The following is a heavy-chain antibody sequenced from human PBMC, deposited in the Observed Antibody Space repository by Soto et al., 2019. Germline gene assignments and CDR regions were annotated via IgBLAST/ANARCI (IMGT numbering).Heavy chain of an antibody. V-gene: IGHV4-31*03. D-gene: IGHD3-10*01. CDR2: IYYSGST. J-gene: IGHJ4*02. Sequence: PSETLSLTCTVSGGSISSSGYYWSWIRQHPGKGLEWIGYIYYSGSTYYNPSLKSRVTISVDTSKNQFSLKLSSVTAADTAIYYCARDRGGYSNFDYWGQGTLVTVSS. CDR1: GGSISSSGYY. CDR3: ARDRGGYSNFDY.